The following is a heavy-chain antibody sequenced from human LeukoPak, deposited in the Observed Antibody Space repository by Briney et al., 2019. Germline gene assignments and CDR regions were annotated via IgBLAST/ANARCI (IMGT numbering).Heavy chain of an antibody. CDR1: GFTFSSYT. J-gene: IGHJ6*03. CDR3: ARFAAGGYYYYYMDV. CDR2: IGTSTTTI. D-gene: IGHD3-10*01. V-gene: IGHV3-48*01. Sequence: GGSLRLSCAASGFTFSSYTMNWVRQPPGKGLEWVSNIGTSTTTIYYADSVKGRFTISRDNAKNSLYLQMSSLRADDTAVYYCARFAAGGYYYYYMDVWGKGTTVTVSS.